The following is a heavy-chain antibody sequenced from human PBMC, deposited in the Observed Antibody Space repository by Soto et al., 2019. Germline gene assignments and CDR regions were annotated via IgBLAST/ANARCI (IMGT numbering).Heavy chain of an antibody. D-gene: IGHD6-19*01. CDR2: INNSGSNR. Sequence: EVQLVESGGGLVQPGGSLRLSCAASGFIFSSYEMNWVRQAPGKGLEWLSWINNSGSNRYYADSVKGRFTISRDNAKNSQHLQMNSLSAEDPAVYYCSRRYSGGCSRCGDFDYWGQRTLVTVSS. V-gene: IGHV3-48*03. CDR1: GFIFSSYE. J-gene: IGHJ4*02. CDR3: SRRYSGGCSRCGDFDY.